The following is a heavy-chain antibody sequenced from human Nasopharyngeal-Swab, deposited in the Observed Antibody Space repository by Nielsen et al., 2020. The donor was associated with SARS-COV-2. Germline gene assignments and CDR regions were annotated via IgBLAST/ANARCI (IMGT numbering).Heavy chain of an antibody. V-gene: IGHV4-59*08. CDR2: ISYSGST. J-gene: IGHJ5*02. Sequence: SETLSLTCTVSGGSISGYYWSWIRQPPGKGLEWIGYISYSGSTNYNPSLKSRVTMSMHTFKKQFSLKLNSVTAADTAVYYCVRHKLVGNNPDWFDPWGQGTLVTVSS. D-gene: IGHD1-26*01. CDR3: VRHKLVGNNPDWFDP. CDR1: GGSISGYY.